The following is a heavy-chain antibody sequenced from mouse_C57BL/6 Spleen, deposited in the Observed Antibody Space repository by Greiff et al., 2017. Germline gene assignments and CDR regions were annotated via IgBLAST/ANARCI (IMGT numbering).Heavy chain of an antibody. Sequence: EVKLVESGGGLVQPGGSLKLSCAASGFTFSDYYMYWVRQTPEKRLEWVAYISNGGGSTYYPDTVKGRFTISRDNAKNTLYLQLSRLKSEDTAMYYCARHDYGSSYEWYFDVWGTGTTVTVAS. CDR2: ISNGGGST. J-gene: IGHJ1*03. CDR3: ARHDYGSSYEWYFDV. D-gene: IGHD1-1*01. V-gene: IGHV5-12*01. CDR1: GFTFSDYY.